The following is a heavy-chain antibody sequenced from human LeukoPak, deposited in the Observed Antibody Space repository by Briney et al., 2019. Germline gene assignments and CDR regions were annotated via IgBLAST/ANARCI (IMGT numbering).Heavy chain of an antibody. D-gene: IGHD3-10*01. CDR3: TRERGSGSYHPFDP. J-gene: IGHJ5*02. Sequence: SGGSLRLSCAGSGFTFSNHWMSWVRRAPGKGLQWVANIKQDGSEKYYVESVKGRFTISRDNAKNSMYLQMNSLRAEDTAIYYCTRERGSGSYHPFDPWGQGTLVTVSS. CDR2: IKQDGSEK. V-gene: IGHV3-7*01. CDR1: GFTFSNHW.